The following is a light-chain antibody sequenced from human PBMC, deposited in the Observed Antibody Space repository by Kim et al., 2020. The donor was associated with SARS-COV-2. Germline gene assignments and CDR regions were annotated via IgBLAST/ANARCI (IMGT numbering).Light chain of an antibody. J-gene: IGLJ2*01. V-gene: IGLV1-44*01. CDR1: SSNIGSNT. Sequence: GHRVTIFCSGSSSNIGSNTVNWYRQLPGTAPKLLIYSNNQRPSGVPDRFSGSKSGTSASLAISGLQSEDEADYYCAAWDDSLNGVVFGGGTQLTVL. CDR2: SNN. CDR3: AAWDDSLNGVV.